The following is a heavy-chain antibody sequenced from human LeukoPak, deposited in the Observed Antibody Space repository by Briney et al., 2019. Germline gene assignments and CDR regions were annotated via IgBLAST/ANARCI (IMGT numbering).Heavy chain of an antibody. CDR3: VKGQGWGYCSGGSCTGFDY. Sequence: PGGSLRLSCSASGFTFSSYAMHWVRQAQGKGLEYVSAISSNGGSTYYADSVKGRFTISRDNSKNTLYLQMSSLRAEDTAVYYCVKGQGWGYCSGGSCTGFDYWGQGTLVTVSS. V-gene: IGHV3-64D*06. CDR2: ISSNGGST. CDR1: GFTFSSYA. J-gene: IGHJ4*02. D-gene: IGHD2-15*01.